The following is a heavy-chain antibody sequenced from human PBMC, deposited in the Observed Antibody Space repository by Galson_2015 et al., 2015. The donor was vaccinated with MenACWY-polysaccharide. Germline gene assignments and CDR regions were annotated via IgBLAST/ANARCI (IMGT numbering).Heavy chain of an antibody. CDR1: GYTFTSYD. Sequence: SVKVSCKASGYTFTSYDINWVRQATGQGLEWMGWMNPNSGNTGYAQKFQGRVTMTRNTSISTAYMELSSLRSEDTAVYYCARERAYGSGSYWGYWGQGTLVTVSS. J-gene: IGHJ4*02. D-gene: IGHD3-10*01. CDR3: ARERAYGSGSYWGY. V-gene: IGHV1-8*01. CDR2: MNPNSGNT.